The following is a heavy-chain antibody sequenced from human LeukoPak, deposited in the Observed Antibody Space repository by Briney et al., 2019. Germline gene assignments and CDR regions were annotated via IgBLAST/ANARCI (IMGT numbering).Heavy chain of an antibody. J-gene: IGHJ3*02. D-gene: IGHD6-19*01. CDR3: ARPYSSGWYGAFDI. V-gene: IGHV4-59*08. CDR2: IYSSGST. Sequence: PSETLSLTCTVSGGSISSYYWSWSRQPPGKGLEWIGCIYSSGSTNYNPSLKSRVTISVDTSKNQFSLKLNSVTAADTAVYYCARPYSSGWYGAFDIWGQGEMGSASS. CDR1: GGSISSYY.